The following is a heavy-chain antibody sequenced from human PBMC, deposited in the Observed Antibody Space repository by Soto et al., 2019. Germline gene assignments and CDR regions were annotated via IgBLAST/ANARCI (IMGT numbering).Heavy chain of an antibody. CDR2: ISGSDYST. J-gene: IGHJ4*02. V-gene: IGHV3-23*01. CDR1: GFTFVNYA. CDR3: AKELAPIGTPCFDC. Sequence: EVQLMESGGGLVQPGGSLRLFCAASGFTFVNYAMSWVRQAPGKGLEWVSGISGSDYSTYYADSVKGRFTISRDNSKNALYLQMYSLRAEDTAVYYCAKELAPIGTPCFDCWGQGTLVTVSS. D-gene: IGHD6-13*01.